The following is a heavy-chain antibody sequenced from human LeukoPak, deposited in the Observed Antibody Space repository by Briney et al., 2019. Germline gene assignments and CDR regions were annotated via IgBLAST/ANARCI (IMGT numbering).Heavy chain of an antibody. CDR3: ARDRTRHNY. J-gene: IGHJ4*02. Sequence: GGSLRLSCAASGFIFTNNWMSWVRQAPGKGLEWVANINQDGSERYYVDSVKGRFTISRDNAKNSLYLQMNSLRAEDTAVYYCARDRTRHNYWGQGTLVTVSS. CDR2: INQDGSER. V-gene: IGHV3-7*01. CDR1: GFIFTNNW.